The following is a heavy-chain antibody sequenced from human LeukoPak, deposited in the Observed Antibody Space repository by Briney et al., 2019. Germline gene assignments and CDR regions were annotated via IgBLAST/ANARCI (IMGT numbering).Heavy chain of an antibody. J-gene: IGHJ4*02. V-gene: IGHV4-59*01. Sequence: KTSETLSLTCTVSGGSISSYYWSWIRQPPGKGLEWIGYIYYSGSTNYNPSLKSRVTISVDTSKNQFSLKLSSVTAADTAVYYCARDLGWNSGYPFDYWGQGTLVTVSS. CDR1: GGSISSYY. CDR3: ARDLGWNSGYPFDY. D-gene: IGHD1-7*01. CDR2: IYYSGST.